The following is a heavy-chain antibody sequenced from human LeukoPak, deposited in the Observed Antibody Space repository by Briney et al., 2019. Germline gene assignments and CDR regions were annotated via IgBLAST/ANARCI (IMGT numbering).Heavy chain of an antibody. Sequence: SGGSLRLSYAGSGFTFNSYAMSWVRQAPGKGLEWVSAISGSGGSTYYADSVKGRFTISRDNSKNTLYLQMNSLRAEDTAIYYCAKNGRPAANDYYMDVWGKGTTVTVSS. V-gene: IGHV3-23*01. CDR1: GFTFNSYA. J-gene: IGHJ6*03. CDR3: AKNGRPAANDYYMDV. CDR2: ISGSGGST. D-gene: IGHD2-15*01.